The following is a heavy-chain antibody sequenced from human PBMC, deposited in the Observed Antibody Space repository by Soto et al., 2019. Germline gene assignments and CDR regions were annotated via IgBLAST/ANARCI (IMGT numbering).Heavy chain of an antibody. CDR2: INHSGST. D-gene: IGHD3-16*01. CDR1: GGSFSGYY. J-gene: IGHJ4*02. V-gene: IGHV4-34*01. Sequence: SETLSLTCAVYGGSFSGYYWGWIRQPPGKGLEWIGEINHSGSTNYNPSLKSRVTISVDTSKNQFSLKLSSVTAADTAVYYCASLYPMITFPFDYWGQGTLVTVSS. CDR3: ASLYPMITFPFDY.